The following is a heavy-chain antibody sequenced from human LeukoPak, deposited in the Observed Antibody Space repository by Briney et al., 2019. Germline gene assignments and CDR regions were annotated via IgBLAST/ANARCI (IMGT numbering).Heavy chain of an antibody. J-gene: IGHJ4*02. V-gene: IGHV4-34*01. CDR1: GGSFSGYY. D-gene: IGHD3-22*01. Sequence: PLETLSLTCAVYGGSFSGYYWSWIRQPPGKGLEWIGQINHSGSTNYNPSVKSRVTISVDTSKNQFSLKLSSVTAADTAVYYCARGMRYYDSSGRLAFWGQGTLVTVSS. CDR2: INHSGST. CDR3: ARGMRYYDSSGRLAF.